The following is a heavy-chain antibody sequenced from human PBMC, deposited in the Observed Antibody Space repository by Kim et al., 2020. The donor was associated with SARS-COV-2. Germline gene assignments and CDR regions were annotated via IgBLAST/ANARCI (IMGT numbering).Heavy chain of an antibody. D-gene: IGHD1-26*01. J-gene: IGHJ4*02. CDR1: GYKFIDYG. Sequence: ASVKVSCKASGYKFIDYGIAWVRLAAGQGPEWLGWISPSNGNTKSAQKVRDRVTLTTDISTRPAYLDLGGLTPDDTGTYFCARWDKTKLTLLDSWGQGTQLSVSS. V-gene: IGHV1-18*01. CDR3: ARWDKTKLTLLDS. CDR2: ISPSNGNT.